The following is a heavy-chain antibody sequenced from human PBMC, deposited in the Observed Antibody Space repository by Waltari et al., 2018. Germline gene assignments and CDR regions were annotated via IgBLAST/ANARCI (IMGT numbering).Heavy chain of an antibody. D-gene: IGHD2-8*02. CDR2: INHSGST. J-gene: IGHJ6*03. CDR3: ARGGYWIYYMDV. CDR1: GGSFSGYY. V-gene: IGHV4-34*01. Sequence: QVQLQQWGAGLLKPSETLSLTCAVYGGSFSGYYWSWIRQPPGKGLEWIGEINHSGSTNYNPSLKSRVTISVDTSKNQFSLKLSSVTAADTAVYYCARGGYWIYYMDVWGKGTTVTVSS.